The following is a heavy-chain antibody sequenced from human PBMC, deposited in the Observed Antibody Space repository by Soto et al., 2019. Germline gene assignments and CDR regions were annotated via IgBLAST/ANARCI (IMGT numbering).Heavy chain of an antibody. CDR3: AKEVYSSGWYPGDY. V-gene: IGHV3-23*01. CDR2: INGSGSST. J-gene: IGHJ4*02. Sequence: EVQLLESGGGLVQPGGSLRLSCAASGFTFSSYAMSWVGQAPGKGLEWVSDINGSGSSTHHADSVKGRFTISRDNSKNKLYLEMNSLRAEDTAIYYGAKEVYSSGWYPGDYWGQGTLVTVSS. CDR1: GFTFSSYA. D-gene: IGHD6-19*01.